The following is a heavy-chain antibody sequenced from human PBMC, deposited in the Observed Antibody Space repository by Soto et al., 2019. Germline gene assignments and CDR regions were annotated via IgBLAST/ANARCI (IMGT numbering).Heavy chain of an antibody. J-gene: IGHJ6*02. CDR2: IWYDGSEK. D-gene: IGHD3-10*01. CDR3: ARLYGSGKEGVRGVDV. V-gene: IGHV3-33*01. CDR1: GFPFSSYG. Sequence: QEQLVESGGGVVQPGTSLRLSCAASGFPFSSYGMHWVRQAPGKGLEWVTVIWYDGSEKRYADSVTGRFTISRDNSKNTVLLQMKSLRVEDTAVYYCARLYGSGKEGVRGVDVWGQGTTVIVSS.